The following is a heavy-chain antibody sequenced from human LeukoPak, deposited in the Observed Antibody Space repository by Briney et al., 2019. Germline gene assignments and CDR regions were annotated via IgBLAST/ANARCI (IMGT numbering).Heavy chain of an antibody. Sequence: GGSLRLTCAASGFTFSNSAMNWVRQAPGKGLEWVAVISYDGNNKYYSDSVKGRFTISRDNSKNTLYLQMNSLRAEDTAVYYCAKEMYYRGSGSYFNVDYWGQGTLVTVSS. D-gene: IGHD3-10*01. J-gene: IGHJ4*02. CDR2: ISYDGNNK. CDR1: GFTFSNSA. V-gene: IGHV3-30*18. CDR3: AKEMYYRGSGSYFNVDY.